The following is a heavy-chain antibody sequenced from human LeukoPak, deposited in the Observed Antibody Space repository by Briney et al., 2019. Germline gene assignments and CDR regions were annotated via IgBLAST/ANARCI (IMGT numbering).Heavy chain of an antibody. Sequence: HPGRSLRLSCAASGVIFSNYGMHWLRQAPGKGPELVTGIDYNGRNTYYADSVKGRFTLSRDDSKSTLYLQMNSLSSEDTAVYYCARDLALFALSLGGQGTLVTVSS. CDR3: ARDLALFALSL. V-gene: IGHV3-30*12. CDR2: IDYNGRNT. J-gene: IGHJ4*02. CDR1: GVIFSNYG. D-gene: IGHD3-10*01.